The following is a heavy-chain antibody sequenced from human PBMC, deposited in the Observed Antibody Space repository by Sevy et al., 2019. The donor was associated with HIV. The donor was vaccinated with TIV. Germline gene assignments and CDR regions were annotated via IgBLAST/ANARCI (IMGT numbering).Heavy chain of an antibody. D-gene: IGHD2-15*01. V-gene: IGHV3-74*01. J-gene: IGHJ3*02. CDR1: GFTFSSYW. CDR2: INSDGSST. CDR3: ARESQWWDAFDI. Sequence: GGCLRLSCAASGFTFSSYWMHWVRQAPGKGLVWVSRINSDGSSTSYADSVKGRFTISRDNAKNTLYLQMNSLRAEDTAVYYCARESQWWDAFDIWGQGTMVTVSS.